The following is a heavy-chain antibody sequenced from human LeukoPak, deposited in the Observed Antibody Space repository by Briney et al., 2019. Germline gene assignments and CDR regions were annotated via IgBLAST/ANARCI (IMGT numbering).Heavy chain of an antibody. CDR2: ISGSGGST. Sequence: AGGSLRLSCAASGFTFSSYGMSWVRQAPGKGLEWVSAISGSGGSTYYADSVKGRFTISRDNSKNTLYLQMNSLRADDTAVYYCAKSGLSRFDYWGQGTLVTVSS. D-gene: IGHD4/OR15-4a*01. V-gene: IGHV3-23*01. CDR1: GFTFSSYG. J-gene: IGHJ4*02. CDR3: AKSGLSRFDY.